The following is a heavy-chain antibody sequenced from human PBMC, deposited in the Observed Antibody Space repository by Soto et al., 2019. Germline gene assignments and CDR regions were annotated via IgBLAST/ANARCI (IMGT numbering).Heavy chain of an antibody. CDR1: GYTFTSYG. J-gene: IGHJ6*02. CDR3: ARDEPGRYFGSRGYSYGYLPYYYYGMDV. CDR2: ISAYNGNT. V-gene: IGHV1-18*01. D-gene: IGHD5-18*01. Sequence: QVQLVQSGAEVKKPGASVKVSCKASGYTFTSYGISWVRQAPGQGLEWMGWISAYNGNTNYAQKLQGRVTMTTDTSTSTAYMELRSLRSDDTAVYYCARDEPGRYFGSRGYSYGYLPYYYYGMDVWGQGTTVTVSS.